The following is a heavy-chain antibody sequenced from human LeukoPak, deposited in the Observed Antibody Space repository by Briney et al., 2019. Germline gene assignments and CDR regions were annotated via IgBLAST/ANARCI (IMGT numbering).Heavy chain of an antibody. CDR3: ARTERRGSRNNWFDR. CDR2: ISAYNGNT. J-gene: IGHJ5*02. D-gene: IGHD2-2*01. CDR1: GYTFTSYG. V-gene: IGHV1-18*01. Sequence: ASAKVSCKASGYTFTSYGISWVRQAPGQGLEWMGWISAYNGNTNYAQKLQGRVTMTTDASTSTAFMELRSLRSDDTAVYYCARTERRGSRNNWFDRWGQGTLVTVSS.